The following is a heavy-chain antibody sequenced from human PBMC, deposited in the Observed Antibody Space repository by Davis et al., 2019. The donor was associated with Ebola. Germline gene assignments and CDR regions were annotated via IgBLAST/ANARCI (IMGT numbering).Heavy chain of an antibody. CDR3: VKDDVTAGRFNY. CDR2: IYYNGDT. Sequence: MPSETLSLTCTVSGGSISSYYWSWIRQPPGKGLEWIGYIYYNGDTKYNPALESRVTISVDTSKNQFSLRLSSVTAADTAMYYCVKDDVTAGRFNYWGQGSLVTVSS. J-gene: IGHJ4*02. V-gene: IGHV4-59*08. D-gene: IGHD1-20*01. CDR1: GGSISSYY.